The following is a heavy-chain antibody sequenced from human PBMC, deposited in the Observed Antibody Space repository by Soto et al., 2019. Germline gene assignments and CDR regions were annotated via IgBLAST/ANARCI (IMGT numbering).Heavy chain of an antibody. Sequence: SETLSLTCTVSGGSISSYYWSWTRQPPGKGLEWIGYIYYSGSTNYNPSLKSRVTISVDTSKNQFSLKLSSVTAADTAVYYCARTDYSSGWYFFFDYWGQGTLVTVSS. CDR1: GGSISSYY. J-gene: IGHJ4*02. CDR2: IYYSGST. CDR3: ARTDYSSGWYFFFDY. V-gene: IGHV4-59*01. D-gene: IGHD6-19*01.